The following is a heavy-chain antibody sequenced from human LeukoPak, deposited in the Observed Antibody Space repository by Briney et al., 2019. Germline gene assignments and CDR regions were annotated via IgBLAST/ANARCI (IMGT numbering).Heavy chain of an antibody. CDR2: IYPGDSDT. V-gene: IGHV5-51*01. CDR1: GYSFTRYW. J-gene: IGHJ2*01. Sequence: GESLKISCKGSGYSFTRYWIGWVRQMPGKGLEWMGIIYPGDSDTRYSPSFQGQVTISADRSISTAYLQWSSLKASDTAMYYCARRHREGYSYDWYFDLWGRGTLVTVSS. CDR3: ARRHREGYSYDWYFDL. D-gene: IGHD5-18*01.